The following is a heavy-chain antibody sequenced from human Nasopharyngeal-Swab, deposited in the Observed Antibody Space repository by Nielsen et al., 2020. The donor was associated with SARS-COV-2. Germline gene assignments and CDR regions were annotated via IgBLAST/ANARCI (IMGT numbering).Heavy chain of an antibody. CDR1: GFTFSSYA. V-gene: IGHV3-23*01. CDR2: ISGSGGST. CDR3: AKDGLVGAPGSYFDY. Sequence: GESLKISCAASGFTFSSYAMSWVRQAPGKGLEWVSAISGSGGSTCYADSVKGRFTISRDNSKNTLYLQMNSLRAEDTAVYYCAKDGLVGAPGSYFDYWGQGTLVTVSS. J-gene: IGHJ4*02. D-gene: IGHD1-26*01.